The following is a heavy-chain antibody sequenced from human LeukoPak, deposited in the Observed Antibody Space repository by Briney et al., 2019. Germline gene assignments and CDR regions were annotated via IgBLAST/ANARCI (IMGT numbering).Heavy chain of an antibody. CDR3: ARERTLTSCYDY. CDR1: GYTFTGYY. CDR2: INPNSGVT. Sequence: VASVKVSCKASGYTFTGYYMHWVRQAPGQGLEWMGWINPNSGVTNYAQKFQGRVTMTRDTSISTAYMALSRLRSDDTAVYYFARERTLTSCYDYWGQGTLVTVSS. J-gene: IGHJ4*02. V-gene: IGHV1-2*02. D-gene: IGHD2-15*01.